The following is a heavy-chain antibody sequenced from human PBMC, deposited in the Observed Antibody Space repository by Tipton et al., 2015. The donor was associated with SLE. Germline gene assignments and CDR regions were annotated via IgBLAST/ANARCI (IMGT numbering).Heavy chain of an antibody. CDR3: ARDLREIGWFGEYNWFDP. J-gene: IGHJ5*02. D-gene: IGHD3-10*01. CDR1: GGSISSYY. Sequence: TLSLTCTVSGGSISSYYWSWIRQPPGKGLEWIGYIYYTGSTKYNPSLKNRVTISVDTSKNQLSLKLRSVTAADTAVYYCARDLREIGWFGEYNWFDPWGQGTLVTVSS. CDR2: IYYTGST. V-gene: IGHV4-59*12.